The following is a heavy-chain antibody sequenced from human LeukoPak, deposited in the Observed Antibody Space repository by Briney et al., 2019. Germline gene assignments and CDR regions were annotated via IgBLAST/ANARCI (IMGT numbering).Heavy chain of an antibody. CDR3: ARTSGQSYYYFDY. Sequence: GGSLRLSSAASGFTVSSNYMSWVRQAAGKGLEWVSVIYSGGSTYYADSVKGRFTISRDNSKNTLSLQMLSLRAEDTAVYYCARTSGQSYYYFDYWGQGTLVTVSS. J-gene: IGHJ4*02. V-gene: IGHV3-66*01. CDR1: GFTVSSNY. CDR2: IYSGGST. D-gene: IGHD2-21*01.